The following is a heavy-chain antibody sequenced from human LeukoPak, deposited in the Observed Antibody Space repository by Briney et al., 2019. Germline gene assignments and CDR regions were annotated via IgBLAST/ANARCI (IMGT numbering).Heavy chain of an antibody. CDR3: ATIPMIVVATVAFDI. Sequence: ASVKVSCKVSGYTLTELSMHWVRQAPGKGLEWMGGFDPEDGETIYAQKFQGRVTMTEDTSTDTAYMELSSLRSEDTAVYYCATIPMIVVATVAFDIWGQGTMVTVSS. D-gene: IGHD3-22*01. V-gene: IGHV1-24*01. CDR1: GYTLTELS. J-gene: IGHJ3*02. CDR2: FDPEDGET.